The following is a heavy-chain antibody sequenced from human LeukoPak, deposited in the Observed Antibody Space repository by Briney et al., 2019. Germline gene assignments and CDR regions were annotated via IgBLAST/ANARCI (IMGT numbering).Heavy chain of an antibody. D-gene: IGHD5-18*01. CDR2: IHPGNSET. V-gene: IGHV5-51*01. CDR1: GYSFISYW. J-gene: IGHJ4*02. CDR3: AIHNNYAFED. Sequence: GESLKISCEASGYSFISYWIGWVRQMPGKGLEWVAIIHPGNSETRYSTSFQGQLSISADKSISTPFLQWSSLKASDTAMYYCAIHNNYAFEDLGQGTLVAVSS.